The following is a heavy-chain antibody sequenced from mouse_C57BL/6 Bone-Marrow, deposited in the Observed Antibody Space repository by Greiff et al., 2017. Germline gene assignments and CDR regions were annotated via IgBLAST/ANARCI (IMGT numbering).Heavy chain of an antibody. CDR3: GRSPYGTPFDY. Sequence: VQLQQSGAELVKPGASVKLSCKASGYTFTSYWMHWVKQRPGQGLEWIGMIHPNSGSTNYNEKFKSKATLTVDKSSSTAYMQLSSLTSEDSAVYYCGRSPYGTPFDYWGQGTLVTVSA. D-gene: IGHD1-1*02. V-gene: IGHV1-64*01. CDR1: GYTFTSYW. CDR2: IHPNSGST. J-gene: IGHJ3*01.